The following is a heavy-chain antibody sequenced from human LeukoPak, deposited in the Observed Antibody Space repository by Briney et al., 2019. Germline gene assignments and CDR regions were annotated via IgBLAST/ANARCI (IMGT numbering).Heavy chain of an antibody. CDR1: GFSFSSYW. D-gene: IGHD3-10*01. CDR3: ARDGRLWFGELLTYYFDY. Sequence: GGSLRLSCEGSGFSFSSYWMTWVRLSPGKGPEWVANIKQDESERYTVDSVKGRFTISRDNAKNSLYLQMNSLRAEDTALYYCARDGRLWFGELLTYYFDYWGQGTLVTVSS. CDR2: IKQDESER. J-gene: IGHJ4*02. V-gene: IGHV3-7*03.